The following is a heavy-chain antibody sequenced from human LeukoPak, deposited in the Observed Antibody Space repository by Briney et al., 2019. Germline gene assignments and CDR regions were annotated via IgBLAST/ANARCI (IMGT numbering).Heavy chain of an antibody. V-gene: IGHV3-23*01. D-gene: IGHD3-10*01. J-gene: IGHJ4*02. Sequence: GGSLRLSGAGSGFTFSSSAMGWVGQAPGQGLEWVSSISGSGGGTYYADSVKGRFTIYRDNSKNTLYLQMNSLRAEDTAIYYCAKVLYGSGSYYNWYFDYWGQGTLVTVSS. CDR1: GFTFSSSA. CDR2: ISGSGGGT. CDR3: AKVLYGSGSYYNWYFDY.